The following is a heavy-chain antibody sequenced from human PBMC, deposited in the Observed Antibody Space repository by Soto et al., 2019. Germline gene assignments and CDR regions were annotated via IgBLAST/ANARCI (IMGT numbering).Heavy chain of an antibody. J-gene: IGHJ4*01. D-gene: IGHD5-18*01. CDR2: VNSDGSIT. Sequence: EVQLVESGGGLVQPGGSLRLACAASGFDFTNSWMYWVRQAPGKGLVWVSPVNSDGSITTYADSVKGRFTISRDNAKNTVYLQMKSLRVEDTAVYYCTRDQRYSSAVWGQGTLVTVSS. CDR3: TRDQRYSSAV. CDR1: GFDFTNSW. V-gene: IGHV3-74*01.